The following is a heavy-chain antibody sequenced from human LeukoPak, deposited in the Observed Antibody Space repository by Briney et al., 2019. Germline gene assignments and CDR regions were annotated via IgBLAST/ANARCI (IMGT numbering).Heavy chain of an antibody. CDR1: GGSISSYY. CDR3: ARWGHYDLNYFDY. D-gene: IGHD3-22*01. J-gene: IGHJ4*02. Sequence: ASETLSLTCTVSGGSISSYYWSWIRQPPGKGLEWIGYIYYSGSTNYNPSLKSRVTISVDTSKNQFSLKLSSVTAADTAVYYCARWGHYDLNYFDYWGQGTLVTVSS. V-gene: IGHV4-59*08. CDR2: IYYSGST.